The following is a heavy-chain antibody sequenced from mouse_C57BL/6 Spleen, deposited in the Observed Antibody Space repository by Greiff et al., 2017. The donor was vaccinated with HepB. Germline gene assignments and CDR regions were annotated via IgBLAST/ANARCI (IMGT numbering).Heavy chain of an antibody. J-gene: IGHJ2*01. V-gene: IGHV1-82*01. CDR1: GYAFSSSW. CDR2: IYPGDGDT. CDR3: AGLRRDFDY. Sequence: VKLQESGPELVKPGASVKISCKASGYAFSSSWMNWVKQRPGKGLEWIGRIYPGDGDTNYNGKFKGKATLTADKSSSTAYMQLSSLTSEDSAVYFCAGLRRDFDYWGQGTTLTVSS. D-gene: IGHD1-2*01.